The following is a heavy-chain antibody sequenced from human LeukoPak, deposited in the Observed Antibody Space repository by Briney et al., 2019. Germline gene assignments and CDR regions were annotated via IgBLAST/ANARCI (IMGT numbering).Heavy chain of an antibody. CDR2: IYTSGTT. Sequence: PSETLSLTCTVSGASISSYYWNWIRQPAGKGLEWIGRIYTSGTTNYNPSLKSRVTMSVDTSKNQFSLKLSSVTAADTAVYYCARGGAYCGGDCYLDYWGQGTLVTVSS. D-gene: IGHD2-21*02. CDR1: GASISSYY. CDR3: ARGGAYCGGDCYLDY. J-gene: IGHJ4*02. V-gene: IGHV4-4*07.